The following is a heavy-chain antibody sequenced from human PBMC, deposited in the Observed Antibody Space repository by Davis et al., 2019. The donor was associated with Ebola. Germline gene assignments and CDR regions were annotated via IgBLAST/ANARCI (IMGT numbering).Heavy chain of an antibody. Sequence: GESLKISCAASGFTFSSYAMSWVRQAPGKGLEWVSAISGSGGSTYYADSVKGRFTISRDNAKNSLYLQMNSLRPDDTALYYCTKGRVELATATVDAFDIWGQGTMVTISS. CDR1: GFTFSSYA. J-gene: IGHJ3*02. CDR2: ISGSGGST. CDR3: TKGRVELATATVDAFDI. V-gene: IGHV3-23*01. D-gene: IGHD5-24*01.